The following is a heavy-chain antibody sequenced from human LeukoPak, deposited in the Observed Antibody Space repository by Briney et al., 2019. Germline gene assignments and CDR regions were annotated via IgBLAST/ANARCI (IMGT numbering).Heavy chain of an antibody. CDR1: GFIFSNYW. CDR3: ARGGRRRDGYNLVY. CDR2: INHSGST. D-gene: IGHD5-24*01. V-gene: IGHV4-4*02. Sequence: KPGGSLRLSCAASGFIFSNYWVGWVRQAPGKGPEWIGKINHSGSTNYNPPLKSRVTISVDTSKNQFSLKLSSVTAADTAVYYCARGGRRRDGYNLVYWGQGTLVTVSS. J-gene: IGHJ4*02.